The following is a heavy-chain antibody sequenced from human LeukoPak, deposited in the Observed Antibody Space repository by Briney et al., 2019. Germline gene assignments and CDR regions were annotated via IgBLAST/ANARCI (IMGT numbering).Heavy chain of an antibody. D-gene: IGHD4-11*01. V-gene: IGHV3-7*01. CDR3: ARGYSDYGLT. Sequence: PGGSLRLSCAASGFTLSNSWMSWVRQAPGKGVVWVANIKQDGSEKYYVDSVKGRFTISRDNAKNSVYLQMNSLRAEDTSVYYCARGYSDYGLTWGQGTLVTVSS. J-gene: IGHJ5*02. CDR2: IKQDGSEK. CDR1: GFTLSNSW.